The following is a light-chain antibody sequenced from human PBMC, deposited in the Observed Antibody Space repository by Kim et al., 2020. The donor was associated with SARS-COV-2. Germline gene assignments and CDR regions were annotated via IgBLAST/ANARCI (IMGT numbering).Light chain of an antibody. CDR1: SGSIDDNY. V-gene: IGLV6-57*03. Sequence: GKTITSSCTRSSGSIDDNYVQWYQQRPGGVPTTVIYEDDQRPSGVSDRFSGSIDNSSNSASLTISGLRTEDVADYYCQSYNRDNVIFGGGTQLTVL. J-gene: IGLJ2*01. CDR2: EDD. CDR3: QSYNRDNVI.